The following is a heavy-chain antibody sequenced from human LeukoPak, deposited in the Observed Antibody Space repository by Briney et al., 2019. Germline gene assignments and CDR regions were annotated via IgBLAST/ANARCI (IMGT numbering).Heavy chain of an antibody. J-gene: IGHJ3*02. Sequence: PAGSLRLSCAASGFTFSTYWMHWVRQAPGKGLVWVSRVYSDGSGTNYADSVKGRFTISRDNAKNTVYLQMNSLRAEDTAIYYCARHGYDGFDIWGQGTMVTVSS. CDR2: VYSDGSGT. CDR1: GFTFSTYW. D-gene: IGHD5-18*01. V-gene: IGHV3-74*01. CDR3: ARHGYDGFDI.